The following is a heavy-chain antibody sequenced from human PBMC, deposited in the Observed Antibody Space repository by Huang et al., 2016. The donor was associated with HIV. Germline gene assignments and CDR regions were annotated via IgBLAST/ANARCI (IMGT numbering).Heavy chain of an antibody. D-gene: IGHD3-22*01. CDR2: INHSGST. CDR3: ARILMYYNSSGYGFDY. V-gene: IGHV4-34*01. CDR1: GGSFSGYY. J-gene: IGHJ4*02. Sequence: QVQLQQWGAGLLKPSETLSLTCAVYGGSFSGYYWSWSRQPPGTGLEWIGEINHSGSTNYNPSLKSRVTISVDTSKNQFSLKLSSVTASDTAVYYCARILMYYNSSGYGFDYWGQGTLVTVSS.